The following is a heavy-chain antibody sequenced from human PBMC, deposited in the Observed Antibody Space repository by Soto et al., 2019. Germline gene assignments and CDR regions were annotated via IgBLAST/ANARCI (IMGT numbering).Heavy chain of an antibody. CDR2: ISPYNGDT. D-gene: IGHD6-19*01. J-gene: IGHJ4*02. V-gene: IGHV1-18*04. Sequence: QVQLVQSGAEVQKPGASVKVSCKASGYTFTTYGITWVRQAPGQGLEWMGWISPYNGDTIYAQKLQGRVTMTTDTFTNTAYLELRGLRSDDTAMYYCARDHLLNIALAGTYWGQGTLVTVSS. CDR3: ARDHLLNIALAGTY. CDR1: GYTFTTYG.